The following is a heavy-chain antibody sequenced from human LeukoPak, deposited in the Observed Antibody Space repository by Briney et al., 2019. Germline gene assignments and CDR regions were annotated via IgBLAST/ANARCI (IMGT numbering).Heavy chain of an antibody. CDR3: AKVVDGSGTQWAAFDY. CDR2: ISGSGGST. CDR1: GFTFSSYA. D-gene: IGHD3-10*01. V-gene: IGHV3-23*01. J-gene: IGHJ4*02. Sequence: PGGSLRLSCAASGFTFSSYAMSWVRQAPGKGLEWVSAISGSGGSTYYADSVKGRFTISRDNSKNTLYLQMNSLRAEDTAVYYCAKVVDGSGTQWAAFDYWGQGTLVTVSS.